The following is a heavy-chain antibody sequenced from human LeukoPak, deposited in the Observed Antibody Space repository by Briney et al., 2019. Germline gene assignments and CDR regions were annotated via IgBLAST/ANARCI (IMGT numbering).Heavy chain of an antibody. D-gene: IGHD3-10*01. J-gene: IGHJ5*02. Sequence: GASVKVSCKASGGTFSSYASTWVRQAPGQGLEWMGGIIPIFGTANYAQKFQGRVTITADESTSTAYMELSSLRSEDTAVYYCARGGFGELSLWFDPWGQGTLVTVSS. V-gene: IGHV1-69*13. CDR2: IIPIFGTA. CDR1: GGTFSSYA. CDR3: ARGGFGELSLWFDP.